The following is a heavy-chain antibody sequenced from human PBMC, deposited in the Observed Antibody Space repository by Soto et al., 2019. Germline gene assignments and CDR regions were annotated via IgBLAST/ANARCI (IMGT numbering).Heavy chain of an antibody. D-gene: IGHD3-10*01. Sequence: GASVKVSCKASGGTFSSYTISWVRQAPGQGLEWMGRIIPILGIANYAQKFQGRVTITADKSTSTAYMELSSLRSEDTAVYYCARDRSSSRRYGSGSYYAVDFDYWGQGTLVTVSS. V-gene: IGHV1-69*04. CDR2: IIPILGIA. CDR1: GGTFSSYT. CDR3: ARDRSSSRRYGSGSYYAVDFDY. J-gene: IGHJ4*02.